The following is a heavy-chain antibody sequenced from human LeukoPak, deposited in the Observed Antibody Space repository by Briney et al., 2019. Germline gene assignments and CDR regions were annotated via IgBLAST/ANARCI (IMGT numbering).Heavy chain of an antibody. D-gene: IGHD6-19*01. CDR1: GFTFSSYS. V-gene: IGHV3-21*01. Sequence: GGSLRLSCAASGFTFSSYSMNWVRQAPGKGLEWVSSISSSSYINYADSVKGRFTISRDNAKNSLYLQMNSLRAEDTAVYYCARSYIAVAGMDYWGQGTLVTVSS. CDR3: ARSYIAVAGMDY. J-gene: IGHJ4*02. CDR2: ISSSSYI.